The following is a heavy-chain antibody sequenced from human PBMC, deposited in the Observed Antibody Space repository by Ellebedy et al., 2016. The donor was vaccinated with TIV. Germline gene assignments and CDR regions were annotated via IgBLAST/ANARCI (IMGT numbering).Heavy chain of an antibody. J-gene: IGHJ4*02. D-gene: IGHD6-19*01. Sequence: ASVKVSXXASGYTFTSYAMHWVRQAPGQRLEWMGWINAGNGNTKYSQKFQGRVTITRDTSASTAYMELSSLRSEDTAVYYCARVGGYSSGWYSDGIEISGFDYWGQGTLVTVSS. CDR2: INAGNGNT. CDR3: ARVGGYSSGWYSDGIEISGFDY. V-gene: IGHV1-3*01. CDR1: GYTFTSYA.